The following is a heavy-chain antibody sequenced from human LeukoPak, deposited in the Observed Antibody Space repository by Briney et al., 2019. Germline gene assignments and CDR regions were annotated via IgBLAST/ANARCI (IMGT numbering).Heavy chain of an antibody. CDR1: GFTFSSYG. CDR2: ISYDGSNK. Sequence: PGRSLRLSCAASGFTFSSYGMHWVRQAPGKGLEWVAVISYDGSNKYYADSVKGRFTISRDNSKNTLYLQMNSLRAEDTAVYYCAKELEWLGGGGAFDIWGQGTMVTVSS. CDR3: AKELEWLGGGGAFDI. J-gene: IGHJ3*02. V-gene: IGHV3-30*18. D-gene: IGHD3-3*01.